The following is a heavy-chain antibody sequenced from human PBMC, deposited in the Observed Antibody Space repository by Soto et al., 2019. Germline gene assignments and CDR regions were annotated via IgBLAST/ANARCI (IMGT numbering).Heavy chain of an antibody. D-gene: IGHD5-18*01. CDR2: ISGYNGNT. CDR1: GYTFSNYG. Sequence: QVQLVQSGAEVKKPGASVKVSCKASGYTFSNYGISWVRQGPGQGLEWMGWISGYNGNTHYEEKVQDRIKMTTDTSTSTTYLELRSLRSDDTAVYFCARDPGFGFGYSYALAMDVWGQGTRSPSP. CDR3: ARDPGFGFGYSYALAMDV. V-gene: IGHV1-18*01. J-gene: IGHJ6*02.